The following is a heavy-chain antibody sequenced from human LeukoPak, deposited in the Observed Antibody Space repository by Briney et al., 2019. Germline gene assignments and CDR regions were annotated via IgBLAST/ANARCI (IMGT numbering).Heavy chain of an antibody. J-gene: IGHJ6*03. CDR2: IRYDGSNK. V-gene: IGHV3-30*02. Sequence: PGGSLRLPCAASGFTFSSYGMHWVRQAPGKGLEWVAFIRYDGSNKYYADSVKGRFTISRDNAKNSLYLQMNSLRAEDTAVYYCARAGYYMDVWGKGTTVTVSS. CDR3: ARAGYYMDV. CDR1: GFTFSSYG.